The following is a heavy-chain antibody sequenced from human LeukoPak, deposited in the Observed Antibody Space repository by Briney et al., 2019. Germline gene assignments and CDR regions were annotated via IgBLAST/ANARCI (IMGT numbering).Heavy chain of an antibody. CDR3: ASGAEGIVVYRYLVY. CDR2: IYYTGST. CDR1: GGSISRDY. V-gene: IGHV4-59*01. D-gene: IGHD2-15*01. J-gene: IGHJ4*02. Sequence: SETLSLTCTVSGGSISRDYWSWIRQPPGKGLEWIGYIYYTGSTNYNPSLKSRVTISVDTSKNQFSLKLSSVTAADTAVYYCASGAEGIVVYRYLVYWGQGTLVTVSS.